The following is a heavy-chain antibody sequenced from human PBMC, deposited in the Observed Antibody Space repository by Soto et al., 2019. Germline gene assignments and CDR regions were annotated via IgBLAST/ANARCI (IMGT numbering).Heavy chain of an antibody. J-gene: IGHJ6*02. V-gene: IGHV3-23*01. D-gene: IGHD3-22*01. CDR1: GFTFSSYA. CDR2: ISGSGGST. Sequence: GSLRLSCAASGFTFSSYAMSWVRQAPGKGLEWVSAISGSGGSTYYADSVKGRFTISRDNSKNTLYLQMNSLRAEDTAVYYCAKAAGLLARYYYYGMDVWGQGTTVTVSS. CDR3: AKAAGLLARYYYYGMDV.